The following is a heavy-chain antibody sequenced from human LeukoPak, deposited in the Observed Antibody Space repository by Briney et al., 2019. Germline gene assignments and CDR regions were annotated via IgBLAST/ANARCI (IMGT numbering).Heavy chain of an antibody. D-gene: IGHD3/OR15-3a*01. CDR3: ARWGASGLALIYYYGMDV. CDR2: INPSGGST. CDR1: GYTFSRYY. Sequence: ASVKVSCKASGYTFSRYYMHWVRQAPGQGLEWMGIINPSGGSTSYAQKFQGRVTMTRDTSTRIVYMELSSLRSEDTAVDYCARWGASGLALIYYYGMDVWGQGTTVTVSS. V-gene: IGHV1-46*01. J-gene: IGHJ6*02.